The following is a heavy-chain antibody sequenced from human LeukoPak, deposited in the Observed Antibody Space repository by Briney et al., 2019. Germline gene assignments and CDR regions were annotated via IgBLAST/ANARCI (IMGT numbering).Heavy chain of an antibody. D-gene: IGHD5/OR15-5a*01. CDR2: MSGSGDST. CDR1: GFTLTSYA. V-gene: IGHV3-23*01. CDR3: TKDLRGWSNS. J-gene: IGHJ5*01. Sequence: QTGGSLRLSCAASGFTLTSYAMSWVRQAPGKGLEWLSAMSGSGDSTNYADSVKGRFTISRDNSKNTVYLQMNSLRADDTAVYYCTKDLRGWSNSWGQGTLVTVSS.